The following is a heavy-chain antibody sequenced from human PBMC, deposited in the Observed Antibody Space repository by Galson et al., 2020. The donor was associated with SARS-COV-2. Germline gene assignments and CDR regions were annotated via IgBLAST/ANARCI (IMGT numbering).Heavy chain of an antibody. J-gene: IGHJ3*02. CDR2: IYTSGET. V-gene: IGHV4-61*02. D-gene: IGHD2-8*02. CDR1: GDSITRGPYF. Sequence: SETLSLTCTLSGDSITRGPYFWTWIRQSAGKTLEWIGRIYTSGETNYRPSLKSRVTISLDTSKNQVSLSMTSVTAADTAVYYCARDRGGGVGAVDIWGQGTLVTVSS. CDR3: ARDRGGGVGAVDI.